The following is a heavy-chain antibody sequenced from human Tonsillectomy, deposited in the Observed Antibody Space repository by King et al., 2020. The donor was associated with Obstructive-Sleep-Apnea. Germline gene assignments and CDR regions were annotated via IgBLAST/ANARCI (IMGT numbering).Heavy chain of an antibody. CDR2: ISLNSGSI. CDR3: AKHIDLSGPVITGGFDY. V-gene: IGHV3-9*01. Sequence: VQLVESGGGLVQPGRSLRLSCAASGFTFDDYAMHWVRQAPGKGLEWVSGISLNSGSIGYADSVKGRFTISRDNAKNSLYLQMNSLRAEDTALYYCAKHIDLSGPVITGGFDYWGQGTLVTVPS. D-gene: IGHD4-17*01. CDR1: GFTFDDYA. J-gene: IGHJ4*02.